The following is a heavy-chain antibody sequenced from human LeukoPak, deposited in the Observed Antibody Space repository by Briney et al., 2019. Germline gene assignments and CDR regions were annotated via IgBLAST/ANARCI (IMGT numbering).Heavy chain of an antibody. CDR2: IKNKHEHQAT. Sequence: PGGSLRLPCAASGFTFNNYGMHWVRQAPGKGLEWVGLIKNKHEHQATDYAAPVRERFIITRDDSSSTLFLQMNSLKTEDTAVYYCVTDANRILGARGTGYWGQGILVTVSS. CDR1: GFTFNNYG. J-gene: IGHJ4*02. CDR3: VTDANRILGARGTGY. D-gene: IGHD1-26*01. V-gene: IGHV3-15*07.